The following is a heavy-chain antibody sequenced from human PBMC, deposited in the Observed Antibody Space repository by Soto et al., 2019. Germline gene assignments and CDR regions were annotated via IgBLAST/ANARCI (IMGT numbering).Heavy chain of an antibody. CDR2: IYYSGST. D-gene: IGHD3-22*01. Sequence: SETLSLTCTVSGASMSSSDYYWGWVRQTPGKGLDWIGNIYYSGSTYYNPSLKSRVTISVDTSKNQFSLKLSSVTAADTAVYYCARHPAYYDSSGYASSWFDYWGQGALVTVSS. V-gene: IGHV4-39*01. J-gene: IGHJ4*02. CDR1: GASMSSSDYY. CDR3: ARHPAYYDSSGYASSWFDY.